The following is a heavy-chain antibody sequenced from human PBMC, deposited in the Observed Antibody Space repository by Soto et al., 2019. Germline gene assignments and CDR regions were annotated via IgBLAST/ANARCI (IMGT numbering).Heavy chain of an antibody. V-gene: IGHV3-30-3*01. CDR2: ISYDGSNK. CDR1: GFTFSSYA. D-gene: IGHD3-10*01. Sequence: QVQLVESGGGVVQPGRSLRLSCAASGFTFSSYAMHWVSQAPGKGLEWVAVISYDGSNKYYADSVKGRFTISRDNSKNTLYLQMNSLRAEDTAVYYCARPDYYAFDAFDIWGQGTMVTVSS. CDR3: ARPDYYAFDAFDI. J-gene: IGHJ3*02.